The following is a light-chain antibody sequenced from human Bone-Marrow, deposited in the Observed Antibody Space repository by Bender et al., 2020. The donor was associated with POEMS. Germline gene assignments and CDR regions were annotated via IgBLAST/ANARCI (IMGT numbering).Light chain of an antibody. J-gene: IGLJ2*01. V-gene: IGLV3-1*01. Sequence: SYELTQPPSVSVSPGQTASITCSGNPWRDQYAYWYQQKPGQSPLLVIYQDAKRPSGIPERFSGSHSGNTATLTISETQAMDEADYYCQAWDTFVVFGGGTKLTV. CDR2: QDA. CDR1: PWRDQY. CDR3: QAWDTFVV.